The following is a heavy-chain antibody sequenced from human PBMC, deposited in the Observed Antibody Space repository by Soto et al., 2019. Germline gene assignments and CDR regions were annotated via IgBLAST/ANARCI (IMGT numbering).Heavy chain of an antibody. D-gene: IGHD2-15*01. CDR2: IRSKANSYAT. V-gene: IGHV3-73*02. CDR3: ARADYCSGGSCYPVLNY. CDR1: GFTFSGSA. J-gene: IGHJ4*02. Sequence: EVQLVESGGGLVQPGGSLKLSCAASGFTFSGSAMHWVRQASGKGLEWVGRIRSKANSYATAYAASVKGRFTISRDNSKNMVYLQMNSLRAEDTAVYYCARADYCSGGSCYPVLNYWGQGTLVTVSS.